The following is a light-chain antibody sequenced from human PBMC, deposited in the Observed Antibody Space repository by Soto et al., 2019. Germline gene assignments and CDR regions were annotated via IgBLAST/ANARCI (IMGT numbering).Light chain of an antibody. CDR1: QSVTNY. CDR2: DAS. Sequence: EIVMTQSPVTLSVSPGERATLSCRASQSVTNYLAWYQQKPGQAPRLLIYDASNRATGIPARFSGSGSGSDFTLTISSLEPEDFAVYYCQQRSDCPLSFGHGTRLEIK. J-gene: IGKJ5*01. V-gene: IGKV3-11*01. CDR3: QQRSDCPLS.